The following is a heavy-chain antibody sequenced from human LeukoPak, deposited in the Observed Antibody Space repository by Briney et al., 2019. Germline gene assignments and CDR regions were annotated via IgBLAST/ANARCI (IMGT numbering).Heavy chain of an antibody. D-gene: IGHD2-15*01. CDR1: GFTFSSYG. Sequence: PGGSLRLSCAASGFTFSSYGMHWVRQAPGKGLEWVAVISYDGSNKYYADSVKGRFTISRDNSKNTLYLQMNSLRAEDTAVYYCAKGPNQYCSGGSCYVDYWGQGTLVTVSS. J-gene: IGHJ4*02. V-gene: IGHV3-30*18. CDR2: ISYDGSNK. CDR3: AKGPNQYCSGGSCYVDY.